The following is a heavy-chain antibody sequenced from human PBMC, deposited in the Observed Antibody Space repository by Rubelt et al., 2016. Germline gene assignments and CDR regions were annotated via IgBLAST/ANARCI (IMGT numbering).Heavy chain of an antibody. V-gene: IGHV3-23*01. D-gene: IGHD6-13*01. Sequence: WVSAISGSGGSTYYADSVKGRFTISRDNSKNTLYLQVNSLRAEDTAVYYCARRQQLGPFDYWGQGTLVTVSS. CDR3: ARRQQLGPFDY. J-gene: IGHJ4*02. CDR2: ISGSGGST.